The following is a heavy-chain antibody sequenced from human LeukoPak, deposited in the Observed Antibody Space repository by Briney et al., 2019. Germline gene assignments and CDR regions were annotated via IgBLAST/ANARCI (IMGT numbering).Heavy chain of an antibody. D-gene: IGHD2-2*01. J-gene: IGHJ4*02. CDR2: ISGSGGST. CDR3: AKDRRLTRTSCLGY. V-gene: IGHV3-23*01. Sequence: GGFLRLSCAASGFTFSSYAMSWVRQAPGKGLEWVSAISGSGGSTYYADSVKGRFTISRDNSKNTLYLQMNSLRAEDTAVYYCAKDRRLTRTSCLGYWGQGTLVTVSS. CDR1: GFTFSSYA.